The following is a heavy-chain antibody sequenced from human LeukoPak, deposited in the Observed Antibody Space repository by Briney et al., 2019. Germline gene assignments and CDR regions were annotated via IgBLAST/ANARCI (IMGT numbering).Heavy chain of an antibody. CDR2: IYSGGST. CDR1: GFTVSSNY. CDR3: AKESYSYGPYYFDY. Sequence: PGGSLRLSCAASGFTVSSNYMSWVRQAPGKGLEWVSVIYSGGSTYYADSVKGRFTISRGNSKNTLYLQMNSLRAEDTAVYYCAKESYSYGPYYFDYWGQGTLVTVSS. J-gene: IGHJ4*02. D-gene: IGHD5-18*01. V-gene: IGHV3-53*01.